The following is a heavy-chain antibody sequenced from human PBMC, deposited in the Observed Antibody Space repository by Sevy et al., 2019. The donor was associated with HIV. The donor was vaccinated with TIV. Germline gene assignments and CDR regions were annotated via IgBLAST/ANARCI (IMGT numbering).Heavy chain of an antibody. CDR1: GFTFSTHA. V-gene: IGHV3-30-3*01. CDR2: ISYDGHMK. CDR3: ARGGSGSFDPFYYYYDMDV. Sequence: GGSLRLSCTASGFTFSTHAAHWVRQAPGKGLEWVAVISYDGHMKYYADSVKGRFTISRDNSKSALYMDMNSQRPDDTARYYCARGGSGSFDPFYYYYDMDVWGQGTTVTVSS. D-gene: IGHD3-10*01. J-gene: IGHJ6*02.